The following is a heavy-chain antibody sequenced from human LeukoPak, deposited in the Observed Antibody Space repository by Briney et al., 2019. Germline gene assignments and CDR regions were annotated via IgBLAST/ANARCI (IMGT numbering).Heavy chain of an antibody. CDR1: GGSFSSYY. J-gene: IGHJ6*03. D-gene: IGHD2-2*01. CDR2: INHSGST. CDR3: AAGCTDTSCFWFYYADV. Sequence: PSETLSLTCAVYGGSFSSYYWTWIRQPPGKGLEWIGEINHSGSTNYNPSLKSRVTISVDTSKNQFSLKLTSVPAADTAVYYCAAGCTDTSCFWFYYADVWGKGTTVTVSS. V-gene: IGHV4-34*01.